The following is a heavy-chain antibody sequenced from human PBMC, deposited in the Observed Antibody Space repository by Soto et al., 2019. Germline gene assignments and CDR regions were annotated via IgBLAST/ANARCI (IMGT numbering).Heavy chain of an antibody. J-gene: IGHJ4*02. V-gene: IGHV1-3*01. CDR1: GYTFTTYA. Sequence: QVQLVQSGAEVKKPGASVKVSCKASGYTFTTYAIHWVRQAPGQRPEWMGWINADNGNTRYSQKFQGRVTITRDTSASTAYMELSSLRSDDTAVYYCATAPHYYDTTGYCLDNWGQGTLVTVSS. D-gene: IGHD3-22*01. CDR3: ATAPHYYDTTGYCLDN. CDR2: INADNGNT.